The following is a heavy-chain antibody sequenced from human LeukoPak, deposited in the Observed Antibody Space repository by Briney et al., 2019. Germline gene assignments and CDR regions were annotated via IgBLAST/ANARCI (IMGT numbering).Heavy chain of an antibody. J-gene: IGHJ5*02. D-gene: IGHD7-27*01. Sequence: SSETLSLTCTVSGGSISSGDYYWSWIRQPPGKGLEWIGYIYYSGSTYYNPSLKSRVTISVDTSKNQFSLKLSSVTAADTAVYYCARDLGIDWFDPWGQGTLVTVSS. V-gene: IGHV4-30-4*01. CDR3: ARDLGIDWFDP. CDR2: IYYSGST. CDR1: GGSISSGDYY.